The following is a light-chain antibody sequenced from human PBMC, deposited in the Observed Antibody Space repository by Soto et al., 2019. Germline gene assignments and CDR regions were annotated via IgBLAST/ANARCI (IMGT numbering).Light chain of an antibody. CDR2: AAS. CDR3: QKYNSAPTWT. CDR1: QGISND. V-gene: IGKV1-27*01. Sequence: DIQMTQSPSSLSASVGDTVTITCRASQGISNDLAWYQQKPGKVPKLLIYAASTLQSGVPSRFSGSGSGTDFTLTISSLQPEDVATYYCQKYNSAPTWTFGQGTKVEIK. J-gene: IGKJ1*01.